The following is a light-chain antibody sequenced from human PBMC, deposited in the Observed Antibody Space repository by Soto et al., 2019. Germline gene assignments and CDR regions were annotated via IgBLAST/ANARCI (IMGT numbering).Light chain of an antibody. J-gene: IGKJ4*01. Sequence: EIVMTQSAATLSVSPGERVTLSFSASQSAISNLAWYQQKPGQTPRLLIYDASTRATDIPARFSGSGSGTDFTLTISSLLSEDFAVYYCHQYYKWPLTFGGGTKVDI. CDR3: HQYYKWPLT. CDR1: QSAISN. V-gene: IGKV3-15*01. CDR2: DAS.